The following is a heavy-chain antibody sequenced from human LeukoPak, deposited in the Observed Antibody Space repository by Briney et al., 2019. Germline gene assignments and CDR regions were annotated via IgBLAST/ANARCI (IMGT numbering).Heavy chain of an antibody. D-gene: IGHD3-3*01. V-gene: IGHV1-69*05. J-gene: IGHJ4*02. CDR3: ASASRGIFVSPFDY. CDR1: RGTFSSYA. Sequence: GSSVKVSCKASRGTFSSYAISWVRQAPGQGLEWMGGITPIFGTANYAQKFQGRVTITTDESTSTAYMELSSLRSEDTAVYYCASASRGIFVSPFDYWGQGTLVTVSS. CDR2: ITPIFGTA.